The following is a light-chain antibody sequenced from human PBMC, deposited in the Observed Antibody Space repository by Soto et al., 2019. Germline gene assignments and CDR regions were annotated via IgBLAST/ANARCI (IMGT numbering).Light chain of an antibody. CDR3: SSYAGSTNLI. CDR1: SGNVGGYDY. Sequence: QSVLTQPPSASGSPGQSVTISCTGTSGNVGGYDYVSWYQQHPGKAPKLMISDVNNRPSGVPDRFSGSKSGNTASLTVSGLQAEDEADYYCSSYAGSTNLIFGGGTKLTVL. CDR2: DVN. V-gene: IGLV2-8*01. J-gene: IGLJ2*01.